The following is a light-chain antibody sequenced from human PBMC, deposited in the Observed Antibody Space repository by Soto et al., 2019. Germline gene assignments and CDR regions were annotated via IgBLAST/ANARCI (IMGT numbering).Light chain of an antibody. CDR3: QQYERPPFA. J-gene: IGKJ2*01. CDR2: DAS. Sequence: EIVLTQSPGTLSLFPGDRATLSCRASQCVPNNYLAWFQQKPGQAPRLLIFDASSRAAGVPDRITGGGSGTDFTLTISALEPEDFALYFCQQYERPPFAFGQGTRLEI. CDR1: QCVPNNY. V-gene: IGKV3-20*01.